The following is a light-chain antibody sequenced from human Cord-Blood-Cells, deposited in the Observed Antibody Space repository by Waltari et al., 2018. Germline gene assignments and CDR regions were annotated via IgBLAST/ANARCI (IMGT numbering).Light chain of an antibody. CDR2: GAS. V-gene: IGKV3-20*01. Sequence: EIVLTQSPGTLSLSPGERATLSCRASQSVSSSYLAWYQQKPGQAPRLLIYGASSRATGIPDRFSGSGSVTDFTRTISRLEPEDFAVYYCQQYGSSPWTFGQGTKVEIK. CDR1: QSVSSSY. J-gene: IGKJ1*01. CDR3: QQYGSSPWT.